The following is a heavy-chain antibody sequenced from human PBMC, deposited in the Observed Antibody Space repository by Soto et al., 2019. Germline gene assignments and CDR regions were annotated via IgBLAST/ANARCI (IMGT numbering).Heavy chain of an antibody. CDR2: ISYDGSNK. D-gene: IGHD5-12*01. Sequence: GGSLRLSCAASGLTFSSYVMHWVRQAPGKGLEWVAVISYDGSNKYYADSVKGRFTISRDNSKNTLYLQMNSLRAEDTAVYYCAKGDLIVATPTPLIDYWGQGTLVTVSS. CDR3: AKGDLIVATPTPLIDY. V-gene: IGHV3-30*18. J-gene: IGHJ4*02. CDR1: GLTFSSYV.